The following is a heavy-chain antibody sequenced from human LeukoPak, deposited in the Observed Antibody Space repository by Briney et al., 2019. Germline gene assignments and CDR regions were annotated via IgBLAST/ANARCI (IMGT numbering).Heavy chain of an antibody. CDR3: ARAQSSGYPPATGELQH. V-gene: IGHV1-46*01. CDR2: INPSGGST. D-gene: IGHD3-22*01. Sequence: ASVKVSCKASGYTFTSYYMHWVRQAPGQGLEWMGIINPSGGSTSYAQKFQGRVTMTRDTSTSTVYMELSSLRSEDTAVYYCARAQSSGYPPATGELQHWGQGTLVTVSS. CDR1: GYTFTSYY. J-gene: IGHJ1*01.